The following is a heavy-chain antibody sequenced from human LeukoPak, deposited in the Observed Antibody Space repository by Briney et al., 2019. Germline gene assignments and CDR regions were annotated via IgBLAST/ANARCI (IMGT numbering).Heavy chain of an antibody. CDR2: ISSSSSYI. Sequence: PGGSLRLSCAASGFTFSSNSMNWVRQAPGKGLEWVSSISSSSSYIYYADSVKGRFTISRDNAKNSLYLQMNSLRAEDTAVYYCARDFPGWGSYRSPIDYWGQGTLVTVSS. J-gene: IGHJ4*02. CDR3: ARDFPGWGSYRSPIDY. D-gene: IGHD3-16*02. V-gene: IGHV3-21*01. CDR1: GFTFSSNS.